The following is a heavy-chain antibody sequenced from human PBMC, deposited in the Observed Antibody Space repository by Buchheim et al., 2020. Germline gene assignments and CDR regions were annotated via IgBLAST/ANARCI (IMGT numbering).Heavy chain of an antibody. J-gene: IGHJ4*02. CDR3: AKFGGVLAPSSLWPDY. V-gene: IGHV3-30*18. CDR2: ISYDGDNR. Sequence: QVQLVESGGGVVQPGRSLRLSCAVSGFTLSNYGMHWVRQAPGKGLEWVAVISYDGDNRYYADSVKGRFIISRDISKNTLYLQMNSLSGEDTAIYYCAKFGGVLAPSSLWPDYWGQGTL. CDR1: GFTLSNYG. D-gene: IGHD2-21*01.